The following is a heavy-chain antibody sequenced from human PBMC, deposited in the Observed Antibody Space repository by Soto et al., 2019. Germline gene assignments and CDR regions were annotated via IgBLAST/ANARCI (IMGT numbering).Heavy chain of an antibody. V-gene: IGHV4-59*01. D-gene: IGHD2-21*02. CDR3: ARRQGIVTALDY. CDR2: VYYSGNT. CDR1: GGSINSYY. J-gene: IGHJ4*02. Sequence: SETLSLTCTVSGGSINSYYWSWIRQPPGKGLEWIGYVYYSGNTNYNPSLKGRVTISVDTSKNQFSLKLSSVTAADTAVYYCARRQGIVTALDYWGQGTLVTVSS.